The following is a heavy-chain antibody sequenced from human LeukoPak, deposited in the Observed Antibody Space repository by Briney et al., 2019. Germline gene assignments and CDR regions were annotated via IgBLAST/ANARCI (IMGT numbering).Heavy chain of an antibody. D-gene: IGHD3-16*01. Sequence: SETLSLTCTVSGGSISSGGYYWSWIRQHPGRGLEWIGYIYYSGSTYYNPSLKSRVTISVDPSKNQFSLKLSSVTAADTAVYYCAREWVSSYVWGSFYYFDYWGQGTLITVSS. CDR1: GGSISSGGYY. V-gene: IGHV4-31*03. J-gene: IGHJ4*02. CDR3: AREWVSSYVWGSFYYFDY. CDR2: IYYSGST.